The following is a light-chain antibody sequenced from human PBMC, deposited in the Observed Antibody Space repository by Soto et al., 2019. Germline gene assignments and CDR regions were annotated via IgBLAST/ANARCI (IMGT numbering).Light chain of an antibody. Sequence: DIVMAQSPDSLAVSLGERATINCKSSQSVFYSSNNKNYLAWYKQKPGQPPKXXSYWASTRESGVPDRFSGSGSGTDFTLTISSLKAEDVAVYYCQQYYSTPPTFGQGTKVDIK. CDR1: QSVFYSSNNKNY. J-gene: IGKJ1*01. V-gene: IGKV4-1*01. CDR2: WAS. CDR3: QQYYSTPPT.